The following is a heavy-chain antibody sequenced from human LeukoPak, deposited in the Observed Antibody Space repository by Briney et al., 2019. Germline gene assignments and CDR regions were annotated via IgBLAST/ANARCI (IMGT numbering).Heavy chain of an antibody. Sequence: SQTLSLTCTVSGGSISSGGYYWSWIRQHPGKGLEWIGYIYYSGSTYYNPSLKSRVTISVDTSKNQFSLKLSSVTAADTAVYYCARTLLGDGAFYIWGQGTMVTVSS. CDR3: ARTLLGDGAFYI. CDR2: IYYSGST. D-gene: IGHD3-10*01. CDR1: GGSISSGGYY. V-gene: IGHV4-31*03. J-gene: IGHJ3*02.